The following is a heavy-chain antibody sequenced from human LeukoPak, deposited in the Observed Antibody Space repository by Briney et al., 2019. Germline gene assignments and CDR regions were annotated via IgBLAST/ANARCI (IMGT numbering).Heavy chain of an antibody. CDR1: GFTFSSYS. D-gene: IGHD4-17*01. J-gene: IGHJ3*02. Sequence: GGSLRLSCAASGFTFSSYSMNWVRQAPGKGLEWVSAISGSGGSTYYADSVKGRFTISRDNSKNTLYLQMNSLRAEDTAVYYCAKASGDYDAFDIWGQGTMVTVSS. CDR2: ISGSGGST. CDR3: AKASGDYDAFDI. V-gene: IGHV3-23*01.